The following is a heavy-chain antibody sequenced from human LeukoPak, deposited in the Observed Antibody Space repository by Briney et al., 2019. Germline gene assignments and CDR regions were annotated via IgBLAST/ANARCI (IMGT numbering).Heavy chain of an antibody. D-gene: IGHD6-19*01. Sequence: GGSLRLSCAASGFTFSDYYMSWIRQAPGKGLEWVSYISSSSSYTNYADSVKGRFTISRDNAKNSLYLQMNSLRAEDTAVYYCAGDTGIAVAGVDYWGQGTLVTVSS. CDR2: ISSSSSYT. V-gene: IGHV3-11*06. CDR3: AGDTGIAVAGVDY. J-gene: IGHJ4*02. CDR1: GFTFSDYY.